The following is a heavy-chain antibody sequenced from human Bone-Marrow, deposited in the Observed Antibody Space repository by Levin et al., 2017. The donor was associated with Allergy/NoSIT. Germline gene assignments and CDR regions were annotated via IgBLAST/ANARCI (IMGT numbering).Heavy chain of an antibody. J-gene: IGHJ4*02. CDR3: ARLSHYNDSC. CDR1: GYTFTGYY. V-gene: IGHV1-2*02. D-gene: IGHD3-22*01. Sequence: TGGSLRLSCKASGYTFTGYYLHWVRQAPGQGPEWMGWINPNSGGPNYAQKFQGRVTMTRDTSISTAYMELSRLRSDDTAVYYCARLSHYNDSCWGPGTLVTVSS. CDR2: INPNSGGP.